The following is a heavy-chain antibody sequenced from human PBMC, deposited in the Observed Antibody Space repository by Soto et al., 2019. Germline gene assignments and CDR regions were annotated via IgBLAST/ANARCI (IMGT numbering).Heavy chain of an antibody. J-gene: IGHJ4*02. Sequence: PSQTLSLPCAISGDNVSSNSSAWNWISQSPSRGLEWLGRTYYRSKWNTDYAVSVNSRITISPDTSKNQFSLQLKSVTPEDTGVYYCARDYYESGGYFDCWSQGNLVTVSS. D-gene: IGHD3-22*01. CDR3: ARDYYESGGYFDC. CDR1: GDNVSSNSSA. V-gene: IGHV6-1*01. CDR2: TYYRSKWNT.